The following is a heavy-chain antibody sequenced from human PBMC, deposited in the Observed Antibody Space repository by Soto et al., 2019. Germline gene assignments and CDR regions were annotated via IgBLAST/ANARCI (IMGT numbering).Heavy chain of an antibody. CDR3: ARDKSYDSSGYYYEPTLDY. V-gene: IGHV3-30-3*01. D-gene: IGHD3-22*01. Sequence: QVQLVESGGCVVQPGRSLRLSCAASGFTFSSYAMHWVRQAPGKGLEWVAVISYDGSNKYYADSVKGRFTISRDNSKNTLYVQMNSLRAEDTAVYYCARDKSYDSSGYYYEPTLDYWGQGTLVTVSS. CDR1: GFTFSSYA. CDR2: ISYDGSNK. J-gene: IGHJ4*02.